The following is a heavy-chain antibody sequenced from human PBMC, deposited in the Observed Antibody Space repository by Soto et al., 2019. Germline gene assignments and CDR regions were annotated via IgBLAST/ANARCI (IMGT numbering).Heavy chain of an antibody. Sequence: EVQLLESGGGLVQPGGSLRLSCAASGFSFSSYAMVWVRQAPGKGLEWVSVISARGGSSYFADSVKGRFTISRDNSKNVLSLEMNSLRAEDTAIYFCAKGSIEYSASVDNWGQGTLVHVSS. CDR2: ISARGGSS. CDR3: AKGSIEYSASVDN. J-gene: IGHJ4*01. V-gene: IGHV3-23*01. CDR1: GFSFSSYA. D-gene: IGHD5-12*01.